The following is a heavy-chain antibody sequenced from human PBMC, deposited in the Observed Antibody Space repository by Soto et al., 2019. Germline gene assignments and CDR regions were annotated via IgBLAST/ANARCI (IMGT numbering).Heavy chain of an antibody. Sequence: ASETLSLTCTVSGGSISSGGYYWSWIRQHPGKGLEWIGYIYYSGSTYYNPSLKSRVTISVDTSKNQFSLKLSSVTAADTAVYYCARDMRVGTSYYFDYWGQGTLVTVS. V-gene: IGHV4-31*03. D-gene: IGHD3-22*01. J-gene: IGHJ4*02. CDR1: GGSISSGGYY. CDR3: ARDMRVGTSYYFDY. CDR2: IYYSGST.